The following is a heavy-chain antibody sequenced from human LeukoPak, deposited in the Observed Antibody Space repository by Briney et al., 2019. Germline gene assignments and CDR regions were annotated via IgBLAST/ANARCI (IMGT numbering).Heavy chain of an antibody. CDR2: ISWNSGSI. J-gene: IGHJ4*02. D-gene: IGHD1-1*01. CDR3: AKGTGKYWTYFDN. V-gene: IGHV3-9*01. CDR1: GFTFDDYA. Sequence: GGSLRLSCTASGFTFDDYAMHWVRHAPGKDLEWVSGISWNSGSIDYAGSVRGRFTISRDNANNSLFLHMSSPSAEDTALYYCAKGTGKYWTYFDNWGQGTLVTVYS.